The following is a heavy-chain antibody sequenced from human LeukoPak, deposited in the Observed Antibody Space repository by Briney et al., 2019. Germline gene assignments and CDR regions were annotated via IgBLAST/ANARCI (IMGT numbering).Heavy chain of an antibody. CDR2: ISSSGSTI. V-gene: IGHV3-48*03. Sequence: GGSLRLSCAASGFTFSSYEMNWVRQAPGKGLEWVSYISSSGSTIYYADSVKGRFTISRDNSKNTLYLQMNSLRAEDTAVYYCAKRATGTYYYYYMDVWGKGTTVTISS. D-gene: IGHD1-1*01. CDR3: AKRATGTYYYYYMDV. J-gene: IGHJ6*03. CDR1: GFTFSSYE.